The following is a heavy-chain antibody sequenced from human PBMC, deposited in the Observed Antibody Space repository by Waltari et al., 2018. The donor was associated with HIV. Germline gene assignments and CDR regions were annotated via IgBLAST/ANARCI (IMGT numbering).Heavy chain of an antibody. CDR1: GFTFGGTA. D-gene: IGHD4-17*01. CDR2: ISWNSGTI. Sequence: EVQLVESGGGLVQPGRSLRLSCAALGFTFGGTAIHWVRQAPGKGLEWVSGISWNSGTIGYADSVKGRFTISRDNAKNSLYLQMNSLRAEDTALYYCAKDKRSGYGGNSVWYFDLWGRGTLVTVSS. J-gene: IGHJ2*01. V-gene: IGHV3-9*01. CDR3: AKDKRSGYGGNSVWYFDL.